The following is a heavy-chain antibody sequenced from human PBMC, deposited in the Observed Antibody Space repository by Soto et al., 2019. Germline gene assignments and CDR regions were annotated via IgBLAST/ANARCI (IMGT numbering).Heavy chain of an antibody. J-gene: IGHJ5*02. D-gene: IGHD2-8*01. CDR1: GGTFSSYV. CDR3: ATVDRSVALVCWFDP. CDR2: IIPVSGTA. V-gene: IGHV1-69*01. Sequence: QVHLEQSGAEVKKPGSSVKVSCKFSGGTFSSYVIIWVRQAPGQGLEWMGGIIPVSGTANYAQKFHGRVTISADAATNTAYMELSSVRFDDTAVYYCATVDRSVALVCWFDPWGQGTLVTVSS.